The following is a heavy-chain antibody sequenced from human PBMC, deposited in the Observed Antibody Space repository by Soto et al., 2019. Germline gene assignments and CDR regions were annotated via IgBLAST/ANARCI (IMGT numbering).Heavy chain of an antibody. Sequence: SETLSLTCAVYGGSFSGYYWSWIRQPPGKGLEWIGEINHSGSTNYNPSLKSRVTISVDTSKNQFSLKLSSVTAADTAVYYCASARIRITGPKGYMGVWGKGTTVTVSS. CDR1: GGSFSGYY. V-gene: IGHV4-34*01. D-gene: IGHD1-20*01. CDR3: ASARIRITGPKGYMGV. CDR2: INHSGST. J-gene: IGHJ6*03.